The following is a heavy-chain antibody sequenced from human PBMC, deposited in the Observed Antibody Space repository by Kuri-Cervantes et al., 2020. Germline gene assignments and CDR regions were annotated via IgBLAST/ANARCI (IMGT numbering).Heavy chain of an antibody. CDR2: IWYDGSNK. V-gene: IGHV3-33*01. D-gene: IGHD3-9*01. J-gene: IGHJ6*02. CDR1: GFTFSSYG. CDR3: ARDLYSGYYDILTGYYTSNTHYYYYYGMDV. Sequence: GESLKISCAASGFTFSSYGMHWVRQAPGKGLEWVAVIWYDGSNKYYADSVKGRFTISRDNSKNTLYLQMNSLRAEDTAVYYCARDLYSGYYDILTGYYTSNTHYYYYYGMDVWGQGTTVTVSS.